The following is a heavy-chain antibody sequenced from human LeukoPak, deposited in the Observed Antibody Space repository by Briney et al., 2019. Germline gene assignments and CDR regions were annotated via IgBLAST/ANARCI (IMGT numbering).Heavy chain of an antibody. V-gene: IGHV4-59*01. Sequence: SETLSLTCTVSGGSISSYYWSWIRQPPGKGLEWIGYIYYSGSTNYNPSLKSRVTILVDTSKNQFSLKLSSVTAADTAVYYCARDARHFDWEYYFDYWGQGTLVTVSS. D-gene: IGHD3-9*01. J-gene: IGHJ4*02. CDR2: IYYSGST. CDR3: ARDARHFDWEYYFDY. CDR1: GGSISSYY.